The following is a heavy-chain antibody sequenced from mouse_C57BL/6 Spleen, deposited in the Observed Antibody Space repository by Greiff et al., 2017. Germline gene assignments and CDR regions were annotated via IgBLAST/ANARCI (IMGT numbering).Heavy chain of an antibody. V-gene: IGHV1-26*01. J-gene: IGHJ4*01. CDR3: AREGLRGAVDY. CDR1: GYTFTDYY. Sequence: VQLQQSGPELVKPGASVKISCKASGYTFTDYYMNWVKQSHGKSLEWLGDINPTNGGTSYNQKFKGTATLTVAKSSSTAYMELRSLTSEDSAVXYCAREGLRGAVDYWGQGTSVTVAS. CDR2: INPTNGGT. D-gene: IGHD3-3*01.